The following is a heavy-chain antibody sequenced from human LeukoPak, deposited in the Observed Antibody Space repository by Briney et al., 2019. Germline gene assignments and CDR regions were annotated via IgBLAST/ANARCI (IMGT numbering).Heavy chain of an antibody. D-gene: IGHD6-19*01. V-gene: IGHV3-23*01. CDR2: ISGDGVNR. Sequence: PGGSLRLSCVASGFTFSTYHVSWVRQAPGQGLEWVSSISGDGVNRYYVESGKGRFTISRDNAKKTLDLQMNSLRAEDTAVYYCAKETSRDRSIAVAGTELDYWGQGTLVTVSS. J-gene: IGHJ4*02. CDR1: GFTFSTYH. CDR3: AKETSRDRSIAVAGTELDY.